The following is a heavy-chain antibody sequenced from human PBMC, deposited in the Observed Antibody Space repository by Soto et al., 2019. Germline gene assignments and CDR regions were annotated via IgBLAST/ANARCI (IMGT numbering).Heavy chain of an antibody. CDR2: ISGSGGST. V-gene: IGHV3-23*01. Sequence: LRLSCAASVFTFSSYAMSWVRQAPGKGLEWVSAISGSGGSTHYADSVKGRFTISRDNSKNTLYLQMNSLRAEDTAVYYCAKDGMVRGVIYSYYYYGMDVWGQGTTVTVSS. CDR1: VFTFSSYA. J-gene: IGHJ6*02. D-gene: IGHD3-10*01. CDR3: AKDGMVRGVIYSYYYYGMDV.